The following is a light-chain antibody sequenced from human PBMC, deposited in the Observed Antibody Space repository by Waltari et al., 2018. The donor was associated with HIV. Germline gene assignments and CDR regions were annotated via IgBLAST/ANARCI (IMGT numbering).Light chain of an antibody. CDR2: GDS. V-gene: IGLV1-40*01. J-gene: IGLJ2*01. CDR3: QSYDSSLSTAVV. CDR1: SSNIGAGFG. Sequence: QSVLTQPPPVSGAPGQRVTISCTGSSSNIGAGFGVHWYQQLPGTAPKLLIYGDSNRPSGVPDRFSGSKSGTSASLAITGLQSEDEADYYCQSYDSSLSTAVVFGGGTKLTVL.